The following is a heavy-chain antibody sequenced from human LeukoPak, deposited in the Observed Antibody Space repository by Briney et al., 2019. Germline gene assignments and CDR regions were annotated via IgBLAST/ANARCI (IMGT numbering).Heavy chain of an antibody. V-gene: IGHV3-48*01. CDR1: GFTFSSYS. CDR3: ARDGGFSYEIDY. CDR2: ISKTITTI. D-gene: IGHD5-18*01. Sequence: GESLRLSCAASGFTFSSYSMNWVRQAPGKGLEWVSYISKTITTIYYADSVKGRFTISRDNARNSLYLQMNSLGAEDTAVYYCARDGGFSYEIDYWGQGTLVTVSS. J-gene: IGHJ4*02.